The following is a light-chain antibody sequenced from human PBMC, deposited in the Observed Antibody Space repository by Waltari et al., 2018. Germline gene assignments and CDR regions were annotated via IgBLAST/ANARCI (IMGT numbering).Light chain of an antibody. J-gene: IGLJ3*02. Sequence: QLVLPQSPSASASLGASIKLTCTLSSGHSSNVIAWLQQQPEKGPRYLMTVNSDGSHTRGNEIPDRFSGSSAGAERYLTISSLQSEDEADYYCQTGGHGTWVFGGGTKLTVL. V-gene: IGLV4-69*01. CDR2: VNSDGSH. CDR1: SGHSSNV. CDR3: QTGGHGTWV.